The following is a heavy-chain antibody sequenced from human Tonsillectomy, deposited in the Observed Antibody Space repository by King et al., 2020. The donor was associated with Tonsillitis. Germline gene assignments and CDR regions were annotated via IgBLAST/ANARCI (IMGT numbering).Heavy chain of an antibody. CDR2: ISGSGGP. D-gene: IGHD6-19*01. Sequence: AQLVESGGGLVQPGGSLRLSCAASGFSFSSHGMGWVRQAPGKGLEWVSSISGSGGPYYADSAKGRFAISRDNSRNTLYRQMNSLRAEDTAVYYFAKELWDRSGWTKFDYWGQGTLVTVSS. CDR1: GFSFSSHG. J-gene: IGHJ4*02. CDR3: AKELWDRSGWTKFDY. V-gene: IGHV3-23*04.